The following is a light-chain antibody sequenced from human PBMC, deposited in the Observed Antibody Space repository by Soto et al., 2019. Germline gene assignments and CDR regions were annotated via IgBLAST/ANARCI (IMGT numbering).Light chain of an antibody. J-gene: IGKJ1*01. Sequence: DIQMTQSPATLSASVGDRVTITCRASQSISTWLAWYQQQPGKAPKLLIYDASSLQSGVPSSFSGSGSGTEFTLAISSLQPDDFATYYCQQYNSYSLTFGQGTKVDIK. V-gene: IGKV1-5*01. CDR1: QSISTW. CDR3: QQYNSYSLT. CDR2: DAS.